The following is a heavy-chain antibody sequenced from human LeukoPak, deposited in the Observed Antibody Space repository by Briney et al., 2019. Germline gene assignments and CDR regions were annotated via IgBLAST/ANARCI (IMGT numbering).Heavy chain of an antibody. CDR1: GFTFSSYA. Sequence: GGSLRLSCAASGFTFSSYAMSWVRQAPGRGLEWVSAIRGSGGSTYYADSVKGRFTISRDNSKNTLYLQMNGLRAEDTAVYYCAKASGWLDPFDYWGQGTLVTVSS. CDR3: AKASGWLDPFDY. D-gene: IGHD6-19*01. V-gene: IGHV3-23*01. CDR2: IRGSGGST. J-gene: IGHJ4*02.